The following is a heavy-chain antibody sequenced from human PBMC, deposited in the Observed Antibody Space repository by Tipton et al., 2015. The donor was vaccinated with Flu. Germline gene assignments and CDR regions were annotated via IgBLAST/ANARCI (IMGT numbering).Heavy chain of an antibody. CDR3: SRAGSFYCLDY. CDR1: GGSMSSQY. J-gene: IGHJ4*02. CDR2: IYNSGST. V-gene: IGHV4-59*11. D-gene: IGHD1-26*01. Sequence: TLSLTCYVSGGSMSSQYWSWIRQPPVKGLEWIGYIYNSGSTDFNPSLQSRVTISIDTAKNQFSLKLSSVTAADTAVYSCSRAGSFYCLDYWGQGTLVTVS.